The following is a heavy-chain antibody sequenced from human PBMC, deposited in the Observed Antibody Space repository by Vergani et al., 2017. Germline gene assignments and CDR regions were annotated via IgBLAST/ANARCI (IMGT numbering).Heavy chain of an antibody. Sequence: QVQLQESGPGLVKPSQTLSLTCTVSGGSISSGGYYWSWIRQHPGKGLEWIGSIYYSGSTYYNPSLKSRVTISVDTSKNQFSLKLSSVTAADTAVYYCARAVTNQPGIAAAGFDWFDPWGQGTLVTVSS. V-gene: IGHV4-31*03. J-gene: IGHJ5*02. CDR2: IYYSGST. CDR3: ARAVTNQPGIAAAGFDWFDP. D-gene: IGHD6-13*01. CDR1: GGSISSGGYY.